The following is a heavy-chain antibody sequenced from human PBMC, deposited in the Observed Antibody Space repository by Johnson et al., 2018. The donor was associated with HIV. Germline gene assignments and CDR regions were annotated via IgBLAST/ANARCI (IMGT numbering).Heavy chain of an antibody. CDR2: ISDDGCNK. CDR1: GFTFSSYA. D-gene: IGHD3-22*01. Sequence: QVQLVESGGGVVQPGRSLRLSCAASGFTFSSYAMHWVRQAPGKGLEWMTIISDDGCNKNYADSVKGRFTISRDNSKNTLYLQMNSLRAEDTAVYYCAKDLSDSSGYHDAFDIWGQGTMVTVSS. J-gene: IGHJ3*02. CDR3: AKDLSDSSGYHDAFDI. V-gene: IGHV3-30*01.